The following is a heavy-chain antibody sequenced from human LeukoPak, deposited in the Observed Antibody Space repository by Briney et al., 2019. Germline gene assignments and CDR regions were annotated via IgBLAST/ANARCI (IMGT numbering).Heavy chain of an antibody. Sequence: ASVKVSCKASGYTFTSYDFNWVRQATGQRPEWMGWMSPNSGDTGYAQKFQDRVTMTRNTAISTAYMELSSLRSDDPAVYYCARGPPNWGYDYWGPGTLVTVSS. CDR3: ARGPPNWGYDY. CDR2: MSPNSGDT. D-gene: IGHD7-27*01. CDR1: GYTFTSYD. V-gene: IGHV1-8*01. J-gene: IGHJ4*02.